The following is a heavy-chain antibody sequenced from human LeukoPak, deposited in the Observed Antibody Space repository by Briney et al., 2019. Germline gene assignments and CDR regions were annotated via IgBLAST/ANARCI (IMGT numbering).Heavy chain of an antibody. J-gene: IGHJ4*02. CDR2: ISGSGDST. D-gene: IGHD6-6*01. CDR3: AKANSSSSPHFDY. V-gene: IGHV3-23*01. CDR1: GFTFSGYA. Sequence: GGSLRLSCAASGFTFSGYALSWVRQAPGKGLEWVSTISGSGDSTYYADSVKGRFTISRDNSKNTLYLQMNSLRAEDTAVYYCAKANSSSSPHFDYWGQGTLATVSS.